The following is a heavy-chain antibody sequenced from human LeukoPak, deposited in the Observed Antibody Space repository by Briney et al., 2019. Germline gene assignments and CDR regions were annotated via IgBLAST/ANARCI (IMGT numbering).Heavy chain of an antibody. Sequence: GASVTVSCMASGYTFTSNYIHWVRQAPGQGLEWMGMIYPRDGSTSYAQKFQGRVTVTRDTSTSTVHMELSGLRSEDTAVYYCARDREGFDYWGQGTLVTVSS. J-gene: IGHJ4*02. CDR3: ARDREGFDY. CDR1: GYTFTSNY. V-gene: IGHV1-46*01. CDR2: IYPRDGST.